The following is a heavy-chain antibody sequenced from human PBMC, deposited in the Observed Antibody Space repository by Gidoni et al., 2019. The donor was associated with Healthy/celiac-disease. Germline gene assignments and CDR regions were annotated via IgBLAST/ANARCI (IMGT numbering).Heavy chain of an antibody. Sequence: EVQLVESGGGLVQPGRSLRLSCTASGFTFGDYAMSWFRQAPGKGLEWVGFIRSKAYGGTTEYAASVKGRFTISRDDSKSIAYLQMNSLKTEDTAVYYCTRDLPYSSGWYGYWGQGTLVTVSS. CDR1: GFTFGDYA. D-gene: IGHD6-19*01. CDR2: IRSKAYGGTT. CDR3: TRDLPYSSGWYGY. V-gene: IGHV3-49*03. J-gene: IGHJ4*02.